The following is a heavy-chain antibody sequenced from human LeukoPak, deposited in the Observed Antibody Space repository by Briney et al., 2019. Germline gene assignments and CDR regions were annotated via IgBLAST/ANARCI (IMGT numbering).Heavy chain of an antibody. D-gene: IGHD2-2*02. J-gene: IGHJ4*02. CDR2: IYHSGST. CDR1: GGSISSSNW. CDR3: ASLIWGQYTYDY. Sequence: PSETLSLTCAVSGGSISSSNWWRWVRQPPGKGLEWIGEIYHSGSTNYNPFLKSRVTISVDKSKNQFSLKVTSVTAADTALYYCASLIWGQYTYDYWGQGTLVTVSS. V-gene: IGHV4-4*02.